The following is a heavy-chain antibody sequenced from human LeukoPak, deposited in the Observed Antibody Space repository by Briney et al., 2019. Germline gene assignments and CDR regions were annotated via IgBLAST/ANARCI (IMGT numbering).Heavy chain of an antibody. CDR1: GFTFSTYW. Sequence: GGSLRLSCAASGFTFSTYWMSWVRQAPGKGLEWVSSISSSSSYIYYADSVKGRFTIPRDNAKNSLYLQMNSLRPVDTAFYYCAKGKSWYHFDYWGQGTLVTVSS. D-gene: IGHD6-13*01. CDR2: ISSSSSYI. V-gene: IGHV3-21*04. CDR3: AKGKSWYHFDY. J-gene: IGHJ4*02.